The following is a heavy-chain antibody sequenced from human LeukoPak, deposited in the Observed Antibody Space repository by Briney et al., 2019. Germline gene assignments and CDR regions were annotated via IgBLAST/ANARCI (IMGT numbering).Heavy chain of an antibody. CDR3: ASSDYGDFTDY. J-gene: IGHJ4*02. V-gene: IGHV4-59*01. CDR1: GGSISSYY. CDR2: IYYSGST. Sequence: SETLSLTCTVSGGSISSYYWSWIRQPPGKGLEWIAYIYYSGSTNYNPSLKSRVTISVDTSKNQFSLKLSSVTAADTAVYYCASSDYGDFTDYWGQGTLVTVSS. D-gene: IGHD4-17*01.